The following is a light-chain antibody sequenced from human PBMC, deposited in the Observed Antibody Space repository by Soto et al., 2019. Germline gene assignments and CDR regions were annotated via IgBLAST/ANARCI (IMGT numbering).Light chain of an antibody. J-gene: IGLJ3*02. Sequence: QSALTQPPSASGSPGQSVTISCTGTSSDVGGYNFVSWYQQHPGKAPKLLIYEVSKRPSGVPDRFSGSKSGNTASLTVSGLRDEDEADYYCSSYAVSTEMFGGGTKVTVL. CDR3: SSYAVSTEM. CDR1: SSDVGGYNF. V-gene: IGLV2-8*01. CDR2: EVS.